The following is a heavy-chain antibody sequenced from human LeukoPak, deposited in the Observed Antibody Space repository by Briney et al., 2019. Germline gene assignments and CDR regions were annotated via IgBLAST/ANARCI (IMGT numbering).Heavy chain of an antibody. D-gene: IGHD6-19*01. CDR2: ISITTRTI. Sequence: GGSLRLSCAASGFTFSSHWMSWVRQAPGKGLEWLSYISITTRTIYYADSVRGRFTISRDNGKNSLYLQANSLRAEDTAVYYCARYGNGWDYYIDVWGKGTTVTVSS. CDR1: GFTFSSHW. J-gene: IGHJ6*03. V-gene: IGHV3-48*04. CDR3: ARYGNGWDYYIDV.